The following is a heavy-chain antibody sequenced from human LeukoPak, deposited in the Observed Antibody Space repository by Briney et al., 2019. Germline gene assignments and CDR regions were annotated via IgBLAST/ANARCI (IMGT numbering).Heavy chain of an antibody. V-gene: IGHV3-53*01. CDR3: AKPPGYSSGWPSDACDI. CDR2: IYSGGST. J-gene: IGHJ3*02. CDR1: GFTVSSDY. Sequence: GGSLRLSCAASGFTVSSDYMSWVRQPPGKGLEWVSVIYSGGSTNYADSVKGRFTISRDNSKNTLHLQMNSRRVEDTAVFYWAKPPGYSSGWPSDACDIWGRGTMVTVSS. D-gene: IGHD6-19*01.